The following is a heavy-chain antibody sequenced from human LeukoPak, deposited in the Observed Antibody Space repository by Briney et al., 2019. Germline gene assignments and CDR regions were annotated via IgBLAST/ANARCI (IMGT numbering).Heavy chain of an antibody. CDR3: AGNPPQTIHTVTPYLYYYYYGMDV. D-gene: IGHD4-17*01. J-gene: IGHJ6*02. CDR2: INHSGST. Sequence: KASETLSLTCAVYGGSFSGYYWSWIRQPPGKGLEWIGEINHSGSTNYNPSLKSRVTISVDTSKNQFSLTLSSVTAADTAVYYCAGNPPQTIHTVTPYLYYYYYGMDVWGQGTTVTVSS. V-gene: IGHV4-34*01. CDR1: GGSFSGYY.